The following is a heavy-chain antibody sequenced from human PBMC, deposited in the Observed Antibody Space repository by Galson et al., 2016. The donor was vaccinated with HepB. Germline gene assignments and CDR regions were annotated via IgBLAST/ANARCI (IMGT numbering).Heavy chain of an antibody. CDR1: GYTFTSYY. J-gene: IGHJ6*03. V-gene: IGHV1-46*01. D-gene: IGHD3-22*01. CDR3: ARDTYYYDSSGYFSHYYYYMDV. Sequence: SVKASCKASGYTFTSYYMHWVRQAPGQGLEWMGIINPSGGSTSYAQKFQGRVTMTRDTSTSTVYMELSSLRSEDTAVYYCARDTYYYDSSGYFSHYYYYMDVWGKGTTVTVSS. CDR2: INPSGGST.